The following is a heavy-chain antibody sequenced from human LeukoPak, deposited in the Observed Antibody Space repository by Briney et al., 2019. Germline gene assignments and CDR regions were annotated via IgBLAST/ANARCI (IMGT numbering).Heavy chain of an antibody. J-gene: IGHJ4*02. CDR3: ARTAADRLFDY. D-gene: IGHD6-13*01. CDR1: GFTFSSYW. V-gene: IGHV3-7*01. Sequence: GGSLRLSCAASGFTFSSYWMSWVRQAPGKGLEWVANIKQDGSEKYYVDSVKGLFTISRDNAKNSPYVQMISLRAEATAVYYCARTAADRLFDYWGQGTLVTVSS. CDR2: IKQDGSEK.